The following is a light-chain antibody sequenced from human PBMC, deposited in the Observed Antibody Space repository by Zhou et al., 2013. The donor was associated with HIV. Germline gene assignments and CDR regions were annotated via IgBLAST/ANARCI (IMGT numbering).Light chain of an antibody. J-gene: IGKJ1*01. CDR3: QQYSTSST. CDR2: QAS. Sequence: DIQMTQSPSTLPASVGDRVVITCRASQDVGKWVAWYQQKPGTAPKLLIYQASNLENGVPSRFSAGGSGTEFTLTVSSLQPDDFAIYYCQQYSTSSTFGQGTKVDIK. V-gene: IGKV1-5*03. CDR1: QDVGKW.